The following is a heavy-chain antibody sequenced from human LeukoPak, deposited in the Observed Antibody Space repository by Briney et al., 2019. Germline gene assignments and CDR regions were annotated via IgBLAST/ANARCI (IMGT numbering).Heavy chain of an antibody. CDR1: GFTFSTYR. CDR2: ISSSRSDI. Sequence: GGSLRLSCAASGFTFSTYRMNWVRQAPGKGLDWVSSISSSRSDIYYADSVKCRFTISRDNAKNSRYLQMNSLRPENTAVYYCARDGPPHIVLVPAAGCWFDPWGQGTVVTVSS. CDR3: ARDGPPHIVLVPAAGCWFDP. V-gene: IGHV3-21*01. J-gene: IGHJ5*02. D-gene: IGHD2-2*01.